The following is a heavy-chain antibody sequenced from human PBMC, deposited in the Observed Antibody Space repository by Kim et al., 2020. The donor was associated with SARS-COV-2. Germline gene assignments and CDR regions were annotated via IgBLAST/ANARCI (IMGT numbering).Heavy chain of an antibody. V-gene: IGHV3-15*01. CDR2: IKSKTDGGTT. CDR1: GFTFSNAW. CDR3: TTDHAPIPAYYYGSGSRMDV. Sequence: GGSLRLSCAASGFTFSNAWMSWVRQAPGKGLEWVGRIKSKTDGGTTDYAAPVKGRFTISRDDSKNTLYLQMNSLKTEDTAVYYCTTDHAPIPAYYYGSGSRMDVWGQGTTVTVSS. J-gene: IGHJ6*02. D-gene: IGHD3-10*01.